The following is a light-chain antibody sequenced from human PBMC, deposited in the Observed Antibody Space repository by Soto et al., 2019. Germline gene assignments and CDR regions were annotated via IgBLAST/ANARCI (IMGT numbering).Light chain of an antibody. Sequence: DIQMTQSPSTLSASVGDRVTITCRASQSIRNWLAWYQDKPGKAPKLLIYGASRLESGVPSRFSGSGSGTEFPLTIGGLQPDDFATYYCQHYNAFPWPFGQGTKVEIK. CDR3: QHYNAFPWP. V-gene: IGKV1-5*01. CDR2: GAS. CDR1: QSIRNW. J-gene: IGKJ1*01.